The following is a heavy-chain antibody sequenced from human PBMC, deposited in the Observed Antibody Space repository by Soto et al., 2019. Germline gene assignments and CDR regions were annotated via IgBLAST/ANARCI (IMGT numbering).Heavy chain of an antibody. D-gene: IGHD2-15*01. V-gene: IGHV3-23*01. Sequence: GGSLRLSCAASGFTFSSYAMSWVRQAPGKGLEWVSAISGSGGSTYYADSVKGRFTISRDNSKNTLYLQMNSLRAEDTAVYYCAKLDCSGGSCYPPYYYYYMDVWGKGTTVTVSS. CDR1: GFTFSSYA. CDR3: AKLDCSGGSCYPPYYYYYMDV. J-gene: IGHJ6*03. CDR2: ISGSGGST.